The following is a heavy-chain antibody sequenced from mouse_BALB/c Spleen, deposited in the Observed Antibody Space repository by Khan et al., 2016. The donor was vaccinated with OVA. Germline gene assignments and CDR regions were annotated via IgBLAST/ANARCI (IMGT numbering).Heavy chain of an antibody. V-gene: IGHV5-6*01. CDR1: GFTFTSYC. J-gene: IGHJ3*01. D-gene: IGHD1-1*02. CDR3: SYHSTWSFAY. Sequence: EVQLQESGADLVKPGGSLKLSCAASGFTFTSYCMSWVRQTPDKRLEWVASISSCGGYTYYLESVKGRFTISRDNAKNTLYLQMSDLKSEDTAVYYCSYHSTWSFAYWGQGTPVTVS. CDR2: ISSCGGYT.